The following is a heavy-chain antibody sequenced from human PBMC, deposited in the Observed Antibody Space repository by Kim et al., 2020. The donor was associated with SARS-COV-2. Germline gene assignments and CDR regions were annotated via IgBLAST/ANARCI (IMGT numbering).Heavy chain of an antibody. CDR2: IYYTGNT. V-gene: IGHV4-39*01. CDR3: ARHISTRGYYGSVSHYWFDP. D-gene: IGHD3-10*01. J-gene: IGHJ5*02. Sequence: SETLSLTCTVSGGSISSTTYDWGWIRQSPGKGLVWIGSIYYTGNTYYNPSLKSRVTLSVDTPKNQVSLKLSSVTAADTAVYYCARHISTRGYYGSVSHYWFDPWGQGTLVTVSS. CDR1: GGSISSTTYD.